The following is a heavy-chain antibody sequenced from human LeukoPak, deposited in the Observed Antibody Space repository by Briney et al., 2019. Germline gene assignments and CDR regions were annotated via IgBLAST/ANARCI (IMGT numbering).Heavy chain of an antibody. V-gene: IGHV3-7*01. J-gene: IGHJ3*02. CDR1: GLTFTNAW. D-gene: IGHD1-1*01. Sequence: GGSLRLSCATSGLTFTNAWMSWFRQAPGKGLEWVANIKQDGSEKYYVDSVKGRFTISRDNAKNSLYLQMNSLRAEDTAVYYCARDILRGTPRPIYAFDIWGQGTMVTVSS. CDR3: ARDILRGTPRPIYAFDI. CDR2: IKQDGSEK.